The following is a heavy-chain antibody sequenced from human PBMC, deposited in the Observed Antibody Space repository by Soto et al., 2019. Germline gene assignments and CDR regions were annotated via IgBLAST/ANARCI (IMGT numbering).Heavy chain of an antibody. J-gene: IGHJ6*02. Sequence: QVQLVESGGGVVQPGRSLRLSCAASGLIFSSSAMHWVRQAPGKGLEWVALISYDGSNKYYVDSVKGRFTISRDNCKDTLDLQMNSLREGDTAVYYCAAETKSYFYGIDVWGQGTTVTVSS. CDR2: ISYDGSNK. CDR3: AAETKSYFYGIDV. CDR1: GLIFSSSA. V-gene: IGHV3-30*03.